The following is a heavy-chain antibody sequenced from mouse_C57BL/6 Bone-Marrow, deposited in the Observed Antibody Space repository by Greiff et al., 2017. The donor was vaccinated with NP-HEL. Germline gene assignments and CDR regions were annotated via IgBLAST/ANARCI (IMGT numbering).Heavy chain of an antibody. CDR3: ARGGYGSSYYFDY. D-gene: IGHD1-1*01. CDR2: IYPSDSET. J-gene: IGHJ2*01. Sequence: VQLQQPGAELVRPGSSVKLSCKASGYTFTSYWMDWVKQRPGQGLEWIGNIYPSDSETHYNQKFKDKATLTVDKSSSTAYMQLSSLTSEDSAVYYGARGGYGSSYYFDYWGQGTTLTVSS. CDR1: GYTFTSYW. V-gene: IGHV1-61*01.